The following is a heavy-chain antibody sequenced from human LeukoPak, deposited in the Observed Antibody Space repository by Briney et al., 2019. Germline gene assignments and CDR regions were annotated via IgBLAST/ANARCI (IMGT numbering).Heavy chain of an antibody. CDR2: IRSKANNYAT. J-gene: IGHJ5*02. Sequence: PGGSLRLSCAASGFTFSGSAMHWVRQASGKGLEWVGRIRSKANNYATAYAASVQGRFTTSRDDSKNTAYLQMNSLKTEDTAVYYCTGGVVLPLGQGTLVTVSS. CDR1: GFTFSGSA. D-gene: IGHD2-15*01. V-gene: IGHV3-73*01. CDR3: TGGVVLP.